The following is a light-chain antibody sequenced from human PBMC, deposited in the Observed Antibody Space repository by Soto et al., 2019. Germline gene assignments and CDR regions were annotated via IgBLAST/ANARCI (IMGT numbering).Light chain of an antibody. J-gene: IGKJ5*01. V-gene: IGKV2-30*02. CDR1: QSLVHSDGIAY. CDR2: KVS. Sequence: DVVTTQSPLSLPVTLGQPASISCRSNQSLVHSDGIAYFSWFQQRRGRSPRRXXYKVSNRDSGVPARFSASVSGTDGAMKISRVEAEDGWVYYCMQGTHWTITFGQGTRLEI. CDR3: MQGTHWTIT.